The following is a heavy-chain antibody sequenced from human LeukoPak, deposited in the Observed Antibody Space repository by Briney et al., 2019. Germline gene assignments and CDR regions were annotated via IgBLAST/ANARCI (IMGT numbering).Heavy chain of an antibody. CDR3: ARGPHWDPHFDY. D-gene: IGHD7-27*01. CDR2: IIPIFGTA. J-gene: IGHJ4*02. V-gene: IGHV1-69*13. CDR1: EGTFSSYA. Sequence: ASVKVSCKASEGTFSSYAISWVRQAPGQGLEWMGGIIPIFGTANYAQKFQGRVTITADESTSTAYMELSSLRSEDTAVYYCARGPHWDPHFDYWGQGTLVTVSS.